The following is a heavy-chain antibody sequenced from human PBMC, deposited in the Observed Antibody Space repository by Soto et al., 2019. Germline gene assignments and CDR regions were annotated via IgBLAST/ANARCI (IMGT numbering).Heavy chain of an antibody. CDR2: IYWDGDE. D-gene: IGHD2-2*03. Sequence: QITLKESGPPLVKPTQTLTLTCTFSGFSLTSPGMAVGWIRQPPGKALEWLALIYWDGDERYSPSLKNRLTLTKDTSKNQVFLTMTDMDPVDTATYYCAHRSVDVVLGKDNFFDYWGQGTLVTVSS. V-gene: IGHV2-5*02. J-gene: IGHJ4*02. CDR1: GFSLTSPGMA. CDR3: AHRSVDVVLGKDNFFDY.